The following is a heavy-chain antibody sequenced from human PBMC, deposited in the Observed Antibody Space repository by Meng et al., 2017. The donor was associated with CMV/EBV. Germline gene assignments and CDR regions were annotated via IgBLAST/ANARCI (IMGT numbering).Heavy chain of an antibody. CDR2: ISYDGSNK. J-gene: IGHJ6*02. Sequence: GGSLRLSCAASGFTFSSYAMHWVRQAPGKGLEWVAVISYDGSNKYYADSVKGRFTISRDNSKNTLYLQMNSLRAEDTAVYYCARDQPLLYTNYSGSGSLHGFYYYYGMDVWGQGTTVTVSS. CDR3: ARDQPLLYTNYSGSGSLHGFYYYYGMDV. D-gene: IGHD3-10*01. CDR1: GFTFSSYA. V-gene: IGHV3-30*04.